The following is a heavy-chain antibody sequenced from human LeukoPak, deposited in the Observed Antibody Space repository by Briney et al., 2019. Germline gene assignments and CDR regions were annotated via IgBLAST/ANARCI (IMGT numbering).Heavy chain of an antibody. Sequence: GGSLRLSCTASGFTFGDYAMSWVRQAPGKGLEWVGFIRSKAYGGTTEYAASVKGRFTISRDDSKSIAYLQMNSLKTEDTAVYYCRTAYYDFWSGPNPDYWGQGTLVTVSS. CDR2: IRSKAYGGTT. V-gene: IGHV3-49*04. D-gene: IGHD3-3*01. CDR1: GFTFGDYA. CDR3: RTAYYDFWSGPNPDY. J-gene: IGHJ4*02.